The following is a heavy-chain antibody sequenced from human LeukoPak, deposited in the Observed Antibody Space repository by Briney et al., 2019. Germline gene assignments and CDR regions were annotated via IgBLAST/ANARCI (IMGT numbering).Heavy chain of an antibody. J-gene: IGHJ5*02. CDR2: INPNSGGT. CDR1: GYTFTGYY. Sequence: ASVRVSCKASGYTFTGYYMHWVRQAPGQGLEWMGWINPNSGGTNYAQKFQGWVTMTRDTSISTAYMELRSLRSDDTAVYYCARGGISSTHLDWFDPWGQGTLVTVSS. V-gene: IGHV1-2*04. CDR3: ARGGISSTHLDWFDP. D-gene: IGHD6-13*01.